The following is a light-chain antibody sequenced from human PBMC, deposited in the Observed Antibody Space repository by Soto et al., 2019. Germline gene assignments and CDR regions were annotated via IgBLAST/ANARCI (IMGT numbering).Light chain of an antibody. V-gene: IGLV1-47*01. J-gene: IGLJ1*01. CDR1: ASTFGRNY. Sequence: QSALTQSPSASGTPGQRVTISCSGSASTFGRNYVYWYQQLPGTAPKLLIYRNSQRPSGVPDRFSGSKSGTSASLAISGLRSEDEADYYCAAWDDNLSGFYVFGDGTKSPS. CDR2: RNS. CDR3: AAWDDNLSGFYV.